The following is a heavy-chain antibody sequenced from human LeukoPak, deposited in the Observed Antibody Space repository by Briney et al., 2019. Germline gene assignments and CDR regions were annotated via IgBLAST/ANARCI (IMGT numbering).Heavy chain of an antibody. CDR3: ARVVASGYYDSSGDYPKYWSFDL. J-gene: IGHJ2*01. CDR1: GYTFTGYY. Sequence: ASVKVSCKASGYTFTGYYMHWVRQAPGQGLEWMGWINPNSGGTNYAQSFRGRVTLTRDTSINTAYMELNRLISDDTAVYYCARVVASGYYDSSGDYPKYWSFDLWGRGALVTVSA. V-gene: IGHV1-2*02. CDR2: INPNSGGT. D-gene: IGHD3-22*01.